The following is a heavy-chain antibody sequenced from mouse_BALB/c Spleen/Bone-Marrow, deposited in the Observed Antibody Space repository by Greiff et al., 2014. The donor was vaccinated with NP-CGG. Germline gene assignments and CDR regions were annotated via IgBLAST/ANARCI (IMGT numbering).Heavy chain of an antibody. V-gene: IGHV1S41*01. CDR2: IAPGSGST. CDR3: ARREVRGEGYYFDY. Sequence: DLVKPGASVKLSCKASGYTFTSYWINWVKQRPGQGLEWIGRIAPGSGSTYYNEMFKGKATLTVDTSSSTAYIQLSSLSSEDSAVYFCARREVRGEGYYFDYWGQGTTLTVSS. CDR1: GYTFTSYW. D-gene: IGHD2-14*01. J-gene: IGHJ2*01.